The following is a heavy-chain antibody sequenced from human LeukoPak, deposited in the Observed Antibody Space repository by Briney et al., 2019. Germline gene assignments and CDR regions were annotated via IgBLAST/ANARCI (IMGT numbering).Heavy chain of an antibody. Sequence: SQTLSLTCAISGDSVFSNSATWNWIRASPSRGLEWLGRTYHRSRWYNDYAVSVKSRIIINPDTSKNQFSLQLNSVTPEDTAVYYCASTQSYFQYWGQGILVTVSS. J-gene: IGHJ4*02. CDR1: GDSVFSNSAT. CDR2: TYHRSRWYN. D-gene: IGHD2-15*01. V-gene: IGHV6-1*01. CDR3: ASTQSYFQY.